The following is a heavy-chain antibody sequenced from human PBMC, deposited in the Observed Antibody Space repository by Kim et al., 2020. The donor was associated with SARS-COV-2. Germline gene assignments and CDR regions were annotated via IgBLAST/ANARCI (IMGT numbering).Heavy chain of an antibody. Sequence: SETLSLTCTVSGGSISSGGYYWSWIRQHPGKGLEWIGYIYYSGSTYYNPSLKSRVTISVDTSKNQFSLKLSSVTAADTAVYYCARAHRRYCSGGSCYPYYYYGMDVWGQGTTVTVSS. CDR3: ARAHRRYCSGGSCYPYYYYGMDV. J-gene: IGHJ6*02. D-gene: IGHD2-15*01. CDR2: IYYSGST. V-gene: IGHV4-31*03. CDR1: GGSISSGGYY.